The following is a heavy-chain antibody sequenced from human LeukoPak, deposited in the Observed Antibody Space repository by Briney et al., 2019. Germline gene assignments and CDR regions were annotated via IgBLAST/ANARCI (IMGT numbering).Heavy chain of an antibody. Sequence: GSSVKVSCKASGGTFSSYAISWVRQAPGQGLEWMGRIIPILGIANYAQKFQGRVTITADKSTSTAYMELSSLRSEDTAVYYCARDRPIDMDWLGSYGMDVWGQGTTVTVSS. CDR1: GGTFSSYA. CDR2: IIPILGIA. D-gene: IGHD3/OR15-3a*01. V-gene: IGHV1-69*04. J-gene: IGHJ6*02. CDR3: ARDRPIDMDWLGSYGMDV.